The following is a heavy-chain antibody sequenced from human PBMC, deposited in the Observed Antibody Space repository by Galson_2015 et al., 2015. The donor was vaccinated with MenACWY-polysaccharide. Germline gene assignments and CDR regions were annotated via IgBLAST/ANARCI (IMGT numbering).Heavy chain of an antibody. D-gene: IGHD3-10*01. Sequence: ETLSLTCAVSGGSITGGSHFWGWIRQSPEKGLEWIGTVTSGGTSYYNASLKSRVTISVDTSKNQFSLNLRSVTAADTAVYYCARAGRTDTVPVGYGWGFDFWGQGVLVTVSS. J-gene: IGHJ4*02. CDR2: VTSGGTS. CDR1: GGSITGGSHF. V-gene: IGHV4-39*07. CDR3: ARAGRTDTVPVGYGWGFDF.